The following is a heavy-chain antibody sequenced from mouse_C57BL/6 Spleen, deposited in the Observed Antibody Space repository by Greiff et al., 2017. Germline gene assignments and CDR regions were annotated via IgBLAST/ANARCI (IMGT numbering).Heavy chain of an antibody. CDR2: IYPGDGDN. V-gene: IGHV1-82*01. CDR1: GYAFSSSW. Sequence: QVQLKQSGPELVKPGASVKISCKASGYAFSSSWMNWVKQRPGKGLEWIGRIYPGDGDNNYNGKFKGKATLTADKSSSTAYMQLSSLTSEDSAVYFCARSGVTTEGAMDYWGQGTSVTVSS. CDR3: ARSGVTTEGAMDY. J-gene: IGHJ4*01. D-gene: IGHD2-2*01.